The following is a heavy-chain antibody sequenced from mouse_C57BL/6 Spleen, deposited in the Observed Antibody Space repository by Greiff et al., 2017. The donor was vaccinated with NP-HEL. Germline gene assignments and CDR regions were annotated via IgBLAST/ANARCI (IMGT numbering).Heavy chain of an antibody. J-gene: IGHJ1*03. CDR2: IYPGSGST. Sequence: QVQLQQSGAELVKPGASVKMSCKASGYTFTSYWITWVKQRPGQGLEWIGDIYPGSGSTNYNEKFKSKATLTVDTSSSTAYMQLSSLTSEDSAVYYCARGGIYYYGSSPSHWYFDVWGTGTTVTVSS. CDR3: ARGGIYYYGSSPSHWYFDV. CDR1: GYTFTSYW. V-gene: IGHV1-55*01. D-gene: IGHD1-1*01.